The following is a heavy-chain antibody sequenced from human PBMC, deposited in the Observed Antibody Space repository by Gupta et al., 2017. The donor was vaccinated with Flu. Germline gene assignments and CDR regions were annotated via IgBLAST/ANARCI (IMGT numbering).Heavy chain of an antibody. Sequence: EVHLVESGGNLIQPGGSLRLSCAASGFTVRTNYMSWLRQAPGKGLEWVSLISSDDKIFYADSVKDRFTISRDNSNNMLYLQMNSLRVEDTXVXYCARDXVISPGPENYMDVWGKGTTVTVSS. D-gene: IGHD3-10*01. CDR2: ISSDDKI. CDR3: ARDXVISPGPENYMDV. V-gene: IGHV3-53*01. J-gene: IGHJ6*03. CDR1: GFTVRTNY.